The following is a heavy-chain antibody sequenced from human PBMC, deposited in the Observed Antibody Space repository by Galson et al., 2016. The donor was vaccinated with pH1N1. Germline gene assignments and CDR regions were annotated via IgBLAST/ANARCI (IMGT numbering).Heavy chain of an antibody. CDR3: ARGDY. V-gene: IGHV2-5*02. CDR2: IYWDDDK. J-gene: IGHJ4*02. CDR1: GFSLSTTRVN. Sequence: PALVKPTQTLTLTCTFSGFSLSTTRVNVGWIRQPPGKALEWLAVIYWDDDKLYSPSLKSRLAITKDTSKNQVVLTMTNVDPVDAATYYCARGDYWGQGTLVTVSS.